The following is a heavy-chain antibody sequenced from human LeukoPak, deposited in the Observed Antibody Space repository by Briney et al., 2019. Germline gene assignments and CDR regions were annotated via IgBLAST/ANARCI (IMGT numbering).Heavy chain of an antibody. V-gene: IGHV4-34*01. CDR2: INHSGST. CDR1: GGSFSGYY. J-gene: IGHJ3*02. CDR3: ARDSAPPDAFDI. Sequence: SETLSLTCAVYGGSFSGYYWSWIRQPPGKGLEWIGEINHSGSTNYNPSLKSRVTISVDKSKNQFSLKLSSVTAADTAVYYCARDSAPPDAFDIWGQGTMVTVSS.